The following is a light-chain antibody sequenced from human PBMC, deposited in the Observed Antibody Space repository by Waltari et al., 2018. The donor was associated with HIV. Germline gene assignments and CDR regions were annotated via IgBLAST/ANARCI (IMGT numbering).Light chain of an antibody. J-gene: IGLJ2*01. CDR2: RNT. CDR1: HIGSQK. CDR3: QVWDVSSVV. Sequence: YQVTQPLSMSVALGQTAWITCQGTHIGSQKVHWYQKTSGQAPVVVIYRNTNRPTGIPERFSGSNSGNMATLTITSAQVGDEADYYCQVWDVSSVVFGGGTALTVL. V-gene: IGLV3-9*01.